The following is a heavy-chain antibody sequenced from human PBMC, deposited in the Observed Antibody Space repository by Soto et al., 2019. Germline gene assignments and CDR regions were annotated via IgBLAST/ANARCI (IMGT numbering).Heavy chain of an antibody. Sequence: EVQLVESGGGLVQPGGSLRLSCAASGFTFSSYWMHWVRQAPGKGLVWVSRINSDGSSTSYADSVKGRFTISRDNAKNTLYLQMNGLRAEDTAVYYCARVGYCSGGSCYKIDYWGQGTLVTVSS. V-gene: IGHV3-74*01. CDR3: ARVGYCSGGSCYKIDY. CDR2: INSDGSST. D-gene: IGHD2-15*01. J-gene: IGHJ4*02. CDR1: GFTFSSYW.